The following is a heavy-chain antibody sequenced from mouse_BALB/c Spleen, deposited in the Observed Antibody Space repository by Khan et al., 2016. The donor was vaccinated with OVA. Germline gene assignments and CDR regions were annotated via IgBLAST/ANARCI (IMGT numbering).Heavy chain of an antibody. Sequence: VQLQQSGPELVKPGASVKMSCKAAGYTFTSYVMHWVKQKPGLGLEWIGYIYPFNDDTKYNEKFIGKATLTSDKSSSTAYMELSSLTSEDSAVYYSAPVGTYYVSFAYWGQGTLVTVSA. CDR1: GYTFTSYV. V-gene: IGHV1S136*01. J-gene: IGHJ3*01. CDR2: IYPFNDDT. CDR3: APVGTYYVSFAY. D-gene: IGHD1-1*01.